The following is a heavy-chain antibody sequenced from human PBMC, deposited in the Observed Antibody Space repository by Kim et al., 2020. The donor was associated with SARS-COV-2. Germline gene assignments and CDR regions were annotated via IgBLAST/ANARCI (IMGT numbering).Heavy chain of an antibody. D-gene: IGHD2-21*01. V-gene: IGHV4-39*01. Sequence: SETLSLTCTVSGGSISSSSYYWGWIRQPPGKGLEWIGSIYYSGSTYYNPSLKSRVTISVDTSKNQFSLKLSSVTAADTAVYYCARIHPEGYSNWGQGTLVTVSS. CDR1: GGSISSSSYY. CDR2: IYYSGST. CDR3: ARIHPEGYSN. J-gene: IGHJ4*02.